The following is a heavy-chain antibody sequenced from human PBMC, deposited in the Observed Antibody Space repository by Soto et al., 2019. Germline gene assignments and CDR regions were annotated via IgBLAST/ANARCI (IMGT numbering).Heavy chain of an antibody. CDR2: IKQDGSEK. Sequence: GVSLRLSCAASGFTFSSYWMSWVRQAPGKGLEWVANIKQDGSEKYYVDSVKGRFTISRDNAKNSLYLQMNSLRAEDTAVYYCARAPTINLNWFDPWGQGTLVTVSS. CDR3: ARAPTINLNWFDP. D-gene: IGHD1-26*01. J-gene: IGHJ5*02. V-gene: IGHV3-7*01. CDR1: GFTFSSYW.